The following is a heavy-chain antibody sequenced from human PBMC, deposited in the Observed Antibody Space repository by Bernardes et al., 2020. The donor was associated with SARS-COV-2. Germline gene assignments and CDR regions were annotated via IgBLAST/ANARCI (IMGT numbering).Heavy chain of an antibody. CDR1: GGSISSTSHY. D-gene: IGHD2-2*01. J-gene: IGHJ4*02. V-gene: IGHV4-39*07. CDR3: TREFTSTSEY. Sequence: SETLSLTCTVSGGSISSTSHYWAWIRQPPGKGLEWMGSIGSLYYSGNTYYRPSLRGRITISMDTSKNQFSLKLTSVTAADTAVYYCTREFTSTSEYWGQGTLITVSS. CDR2: LYYSGNT.